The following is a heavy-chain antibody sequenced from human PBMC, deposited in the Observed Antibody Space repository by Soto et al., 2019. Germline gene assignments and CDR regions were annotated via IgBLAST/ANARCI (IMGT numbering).Heavy chain of an antibody. CDR1: GGTFSSYA. J-gene: IGHJ4*02. Sequence: QVQLVQSGAEVKKPGSSVKVSCKASGGTFSSYAISWVRQSPGQGLEWMGGIIPIFGTANYAQKFQCRVTITADESTSTAYMELSSLRSEDTAVEYCARRNSVAAAFDYWGQGTLVTVSS. V-gene: IGHV1-69*01. CDR2: IIPIFGTA. D-gene: IGHD6-13*01. CDR3: ARRNSVAAAFDY.